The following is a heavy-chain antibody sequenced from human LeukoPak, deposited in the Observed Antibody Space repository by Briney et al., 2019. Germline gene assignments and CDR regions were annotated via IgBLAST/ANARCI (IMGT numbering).Heavy chain of an antibody. V-gene: IGHV1-2*02. Sequence: ASVKVSCKASGYTFTGYYIHWVRQAPGQGPEWMGWISPDSGGTNYAQKFQGRVTVTGDTSISTVYMELSGLRSDDTGVYFCARDSIRGVRLLDYWGQGTLVTVSS. CDR1: GYTFTGYY. J-gene: IGHJ4*02. CDR3: ARDSIRGVRLLDY. CDR2: ISPDSGGT. D-gene: IGHD2/OR15-2a*01.